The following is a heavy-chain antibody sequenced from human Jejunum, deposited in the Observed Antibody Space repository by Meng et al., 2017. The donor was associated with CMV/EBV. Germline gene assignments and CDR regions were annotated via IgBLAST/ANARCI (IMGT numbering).Heavy chain of an antibody. Sequence: CPVTVGSFSGYYWTWIRQPPGKGLEWIGEINHSETADYNPSLKGRVTISVDTSKNQFSLTLRSVTAADTAVYYCARGDQGKQLILYYWGQGTLVTVSS. J-gene: IGHJ4*02. V-gene: IGHV4-34*01. D-gene: IGHD6-13*01. CDR1: VGSFSGYY. CDR3: ARGDQGKQLILYY. CDR2: INHSETA.